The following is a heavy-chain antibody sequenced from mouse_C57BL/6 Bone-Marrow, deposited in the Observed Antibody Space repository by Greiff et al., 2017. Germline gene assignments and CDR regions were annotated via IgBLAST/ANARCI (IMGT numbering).Heavy chain of an antibody. CDR1: GYSFTGYY. CDR2: INPSTGGT. V-gene: IGHV1-42*01. J-gene: IGHJ2*01. CDR3: ARSLGY. Sequence: EVQLQQSGPELVKPGASVKISCKASGYSFTGYYMNWVKQSPEKSLEWIGEINPSTGGTTYNQKFKAKATLTVDKSSSTAYMQLKSLTSEDSAVYYCARSLGYWGQGTTLTVSS.